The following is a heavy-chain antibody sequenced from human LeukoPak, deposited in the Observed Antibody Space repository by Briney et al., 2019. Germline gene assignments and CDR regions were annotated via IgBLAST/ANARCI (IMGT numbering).Heavy chain of an antibody. J-gene: IGHJ4*02. Sequence: GGSRRLSCAASGFIFSNAWMNWVRQAPGKGREWIGRIKSKIDGGPTDYAAPVKGRFTISRDDSKSTLYLQMNGLKTEDTGVYYCTTERAVWFGELFGYYDYWGQGTLVTVSS. CDR3: TTERAVWFGELFGYYDY. CDR2: IKSKIDGGPT. V-gene: IGHV3-15*01. D-gene: IGHD3-10*01. CDR1: GFIFSNAW.